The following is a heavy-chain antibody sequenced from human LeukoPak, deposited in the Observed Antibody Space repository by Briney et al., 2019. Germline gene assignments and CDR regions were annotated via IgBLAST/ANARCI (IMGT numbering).Heavy chain of an antibody. CDR3: ARVFTATGKSDY. D-gene: IGHD5-18*01. J-gene: IGHJ4*02. CDR1: GYTFTSYD. Sequence: ALVKVSCKASGYTFTSYDINWVRQATGQGLEWMGWMNPNSGNTGYAQKFQGRVTMTRNTSISTAYMELSSLRSEDTAVYYCARVFTATGKSDYWGQGTLDTVSS. CDR2: MNPNSGNT. V-gene: IGHV1-8*01.